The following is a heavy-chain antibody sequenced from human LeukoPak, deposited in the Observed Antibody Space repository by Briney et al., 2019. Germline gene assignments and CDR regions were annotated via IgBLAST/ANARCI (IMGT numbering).Heavy chain of an antibody. Sequence: PGGSLRLSCAASGFTFSSYWMHWVRQAPGKGLEWVANIKLDGTEKYYVDSVKGRFTISRDNAKNSLYLQMNSLRDEDTAVYYCARGRGLADIVVVLAADYWGQGTLVTVSS. V-gene: IGHV3-7*02. CDR1: GFTFSSYW. D-gene: IGHD2-15*01. CDR3: ARGRGLADIVVVLAADY. CDR2: IKLDGTEK. J-gene: IGHJ4*02.